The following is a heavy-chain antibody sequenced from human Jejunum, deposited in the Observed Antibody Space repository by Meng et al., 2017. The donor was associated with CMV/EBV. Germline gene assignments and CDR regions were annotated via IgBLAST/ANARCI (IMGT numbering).Heavy chain of an antibody. CDR2: IDSDGNND. V-gene: IGHV3-30*02. CDR3: AKDVDY. CDR1: GFTFSRYS. J-gene: IGHJ4*02. Sequence: VELWGSGGGLGQPGGSLRLSCAASGFTFSRYSMGWVRQAPGKGLQWVAFIDSDGNNDYYTYSVKGRFTISRDNSKITVFLQMDSLRPEDSAIYYCAKDVDYWGRGTLVTVSS.